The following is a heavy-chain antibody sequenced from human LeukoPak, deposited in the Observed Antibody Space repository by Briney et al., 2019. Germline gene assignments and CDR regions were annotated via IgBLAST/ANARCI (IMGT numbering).Heavy chain of an antibody. CDR3: ARVGRYSGSYWGRPGGDY. V-gene: IGHV1-18*01. CDR1: GYTFTSYG. Sequence: GASVKVSCKASGYTFTSYGISWVRQAPGQGLEWMGWISAYNGNTNYAQKLQGRVTMTRDTSISTAYMELSRLRSDDTAVYYCARVGRYSGSYWGRPGGDYWGQGTLVTVSS. D-gene: IGHD1-26*01. CDR2: ISAYNGNT. J-gene: IGHJ4*02.